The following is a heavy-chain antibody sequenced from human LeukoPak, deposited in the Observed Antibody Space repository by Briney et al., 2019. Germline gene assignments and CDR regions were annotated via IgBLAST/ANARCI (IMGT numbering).Heavy chain of an antibody. Sequence: SVKLSCKASGGTFSSYAISWVRQAPGQGLEWMGRIIPILGIANYAQKFQGRVTITADKSTSTAYMELSSLRSEDTAVYYCARSRDGYSPFDPWGQGTLVTVSS. CDR1: GGTFSSYA. D-gene: IGHD5-24*01. V-gene: IGHV1-69*04. CDR3: ARSRDGYSPFDP. CDR2: IIPILGIA. J-gene: IGHJ5*02.